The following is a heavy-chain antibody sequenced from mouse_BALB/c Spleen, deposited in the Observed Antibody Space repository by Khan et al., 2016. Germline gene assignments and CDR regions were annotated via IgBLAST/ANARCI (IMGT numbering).Heavy chain of an antibody. V-gene: IGHV4-1*02. Sequence: EVQLLESGAGLVQPGGTLKISCAASGFDFSNYWMSWVRQAPGKGLEWIGEINPDSSTTTYAPALKDQFTISRDNADNTPYLQMNNLKSEDTATYYCARPDDVGPIDYWGQGTSLTVSS. D-gene: IGHD2-3*01. CDR2: INPDSSTT. CDR3: ARPDDVGPIDY. J-gene: IGHJ2*02. CDR1: GFDFSNYW.